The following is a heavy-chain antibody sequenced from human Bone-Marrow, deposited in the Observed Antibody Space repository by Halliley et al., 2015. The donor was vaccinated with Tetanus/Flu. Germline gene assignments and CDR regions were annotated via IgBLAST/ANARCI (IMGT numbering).Heavy chain of an antibody. CDR2: ISGSGGGA. J-gene: IGHJ4*02. D-gene: IGHD2-21*02. V-gene: IGHV3-23*01. CDR3: ASDLCAGGCSSPGDYFDF. Sequence: ISGSGGGAYYADSVKGRFTISRDNSKNTLYLQMNSLRVEDTAVYYCASDLCAGGCSSPGDYFDFWGQGALVTVSS.